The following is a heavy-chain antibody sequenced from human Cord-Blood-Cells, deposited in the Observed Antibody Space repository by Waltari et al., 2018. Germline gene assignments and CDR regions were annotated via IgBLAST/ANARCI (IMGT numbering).Heavy chain of an antibody. Sequence: QMQLVQSGPEVKKPGTSVKVSCKASGFTFTSSSVQWVRQARGQRLEWIGWIVVGSGNTNYAQKFQERVTITRDMSTSTAYMELSSLRSEDTAVYYCAAARRRSIVGATYYYYYGMDVWGQGTTVTVSS. J-gene: IGHJ6*02. V-gene: IGHV1-58*01. CDR3: AAARRRSIVGATYYYYYGMDV. CDR1: GFTFTSSS. D-gene: IGHD1-26*01. CDR2: IVVGSGNT.